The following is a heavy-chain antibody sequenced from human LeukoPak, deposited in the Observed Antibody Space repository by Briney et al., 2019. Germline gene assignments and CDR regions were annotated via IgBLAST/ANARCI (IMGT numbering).Heavy chain of an antibody. CDR3: AISGLTAVTMGGY. D-gene: IGHD4-17*01. CDR2: INSDGSNT. CDR1: GFTFSSYW. J-gene: IGHJ4*02. Sequence: GGSLRLSCAVSGFTFSSYWMHWVRQAPGKGLVWVSHINSDGSNTNYADSVKGRFTISRDNAKNTLYLQMDSLRADGTAVYYCAISGLTAVTMGGYWGQGTLVTVSS. V-gene: IGHV3-74*01.